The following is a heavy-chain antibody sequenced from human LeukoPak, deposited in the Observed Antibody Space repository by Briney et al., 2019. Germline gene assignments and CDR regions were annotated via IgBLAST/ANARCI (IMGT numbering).Heavy chain of an antibody. CDR3: AKYYSGSSFNWFDP. D-gene: IGHD1-26*01. CDR2: ISGSGGST. CDR1: GFTFSSYA. Sequence: GGSLRLSCAASGFTFSSYAMSWVRQAPGKGLEWVSAISGSGGSTYYADSVKGWFTISRDNSKNTLYLQMNSLRAEDTAVYYCAKYYSGSSFNWFDPWGQGTLVTVSS. J-gene: IGHJ5*02. V-gene: IGHV3-23*01.